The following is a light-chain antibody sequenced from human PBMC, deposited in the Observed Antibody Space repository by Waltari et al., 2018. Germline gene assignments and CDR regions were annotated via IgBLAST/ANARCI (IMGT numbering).Light chain of an antibody. CDR1: QDITNY. V-gene: IGKV1-16*02. CDR2: AAS. J-gene: IGKJ5*01. Sequence: IQMTQSPSSLSASVGDRVTITCRASQDITNYLAWFQQKPGKAPEPLIFAASRLHSGAPSKFSGSGSGTHFTLTISSLQPEDIATYYCQQYSRYPITFGQGTRLEIK. CDR3: QQYSRYPIT.